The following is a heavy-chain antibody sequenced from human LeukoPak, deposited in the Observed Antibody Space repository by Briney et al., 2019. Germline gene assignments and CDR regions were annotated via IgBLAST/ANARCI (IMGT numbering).Heavy chain of an antibody. CDR2: ISYDGSNK. CDR3: AKDMVRGVIKAHFDY. V-gene: IGHV3-30*18. Sequence: QPGRSLRLSCAASGFTFSSYGMHWVRQAPGKGLEWVAVISYDGSNKYYADSVKGRFTISRDNSKNTLYLQMNSLRGEDTAVYYCAKDMVRGVIKAHFDYWGQGTLVTVSS. J-gene: IGHJ4*02. D-gene: IGHD3-10*01. CDR1: GFTFSSYG.